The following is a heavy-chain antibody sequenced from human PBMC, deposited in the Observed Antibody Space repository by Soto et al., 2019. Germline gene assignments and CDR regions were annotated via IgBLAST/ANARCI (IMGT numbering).Heavy chain of an antibody. D-gene: IGHD3-22*01. CDR1: GFTLSDFG. J-gene: IGHJ4*02. CDR3: VRYYDSSGYPYFFDY. V-gene: IGHV3-21*01. CDR2: ISSDSKYL. Sequence: LRLSCTVSGFTLSDFGVNWVRQAPGKGLEWISFISSDSKYLYYADSVRGRFTVSRDNVKNSLFLQMNSLGADDTAMYYCVRYYDSSGYPYFFDYWGQGTQVTVSS.